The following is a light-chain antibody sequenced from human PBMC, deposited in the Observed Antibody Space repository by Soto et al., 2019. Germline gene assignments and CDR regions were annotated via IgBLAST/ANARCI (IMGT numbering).Light chain of an antibody. CDR2: DVS. Sequence: QSALTQPRSVSGSPGQSVTISCTGTSSDVGRFNYVSWYQQRPGKAPKVMIYDVSKRPSGVPDRFSGSKSGNTASLTISGLQADDEADYYRCSYAGTYSIIFGGGTKLTVL. CDR1: SSDVGRFNY. CDR3: CSYAGTYSII. V-gene: IGLV2-11*01. J-gene: IGLJ2*01.